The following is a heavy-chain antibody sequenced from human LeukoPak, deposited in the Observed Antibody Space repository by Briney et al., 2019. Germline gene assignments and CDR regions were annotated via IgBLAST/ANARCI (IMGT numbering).Heavy chain of an antibody. V-gene: IGHV3-21*01. D-gene: IGHD6-13*01. CDR1: GFTFSSYS. CDR2: ISSSSSYI. CDR3: ARVGSWDGSGAFDI. J-gene: IGHJ3*02. Sequence: PGGSLRLSCAASGFTFSSYSMNWVRQAPGKGLEWVSSISSSSSYIYYADSVKGRFTIPRDNAKNSLYLQMNSLRAEDTAVYYCARVGSWDGSGAFDIWGQGTMVTVSS.